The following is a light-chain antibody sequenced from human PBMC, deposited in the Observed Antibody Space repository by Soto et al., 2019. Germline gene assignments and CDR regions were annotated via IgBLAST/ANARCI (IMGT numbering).Light chain of an antibody. CDR3: QQYNNWPYT. CDR2: GAS. CDR1: QSVSSN. J-gene: IGKJ2*01. V-gene: IGKV3-15*01. Sequence: ERVMTQSPATLSVSPGERATLSCRANQSVSSNLAWYQQIPGQAPRLLMYGASTRATGIPARFSGSGSGTEFTLTNSSLQSEDFAVYYCQQYNNWPYTFGQGTKLEIK.